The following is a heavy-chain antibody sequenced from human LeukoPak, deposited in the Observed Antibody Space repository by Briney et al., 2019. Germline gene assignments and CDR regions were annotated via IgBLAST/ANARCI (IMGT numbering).Heavy chain of an antibody. CDR2: LWYDGSKT. Sequence: PGGSLRLCCVASGFIFRSNGMHWDRQAPGKGLEWVAVLWYDGSKTYYADSVKGRFTISRDNFKNTLYLQMNSLRAEDTAVYYCASDNARPPPDYYDSSGYPDLDYLGQGTLVTVSS. J-gene: IGHJ4*02. V-gene: IGHV3-33*01. CDR1: GFIFRSNG. CDR3: ASDNARPPPDYYDSSGYPDLDY. D-gene: IGHD3-22*01.